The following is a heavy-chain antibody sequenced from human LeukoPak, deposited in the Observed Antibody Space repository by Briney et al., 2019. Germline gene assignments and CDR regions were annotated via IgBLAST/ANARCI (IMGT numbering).Heavy chain of an antibody. V-gene: IGHV4-39*01. Sequence: PSETLSLTCTVSGDSISSGSYYWGWIRQPPGKGLEWIGAGYYTGTSYYNPSLKSRVTISVDTSKNQFALTLSSVTAADTAVYYCAKQKITGIQRGFFDHWGQGTLVTVSS. CDR2: GYYTGTS. D-gene: IGHD1-20*01. CDR1: GDSISSGSYY. CDR3: AKQKITGIQRGFFDH. J-gene: IGHJ4*02.